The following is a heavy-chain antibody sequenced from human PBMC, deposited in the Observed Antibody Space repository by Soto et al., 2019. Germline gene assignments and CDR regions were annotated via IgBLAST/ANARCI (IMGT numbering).Heavy chain of an antibody. CDR1: GFSLSTSGVG. Sequence: QITLKESGPTLVKPTQTLTLTCTFSGFSLSTSGVGVGWIRQPPGKALEWLALIYWNDDKRYSPSLKSRLTITKDTSKNQVVLTMTNMDPVDTATYYCAHSVRPYDYVRVWNWFDPWGQGTLVTVSS. V-gene: IGHV2-5*01. D-gene: IGHD3-16*01. CDR2: IYWNDDK. CDR3: AHSVRPYDYVRVWNWFDP. J-gene: IGHJ5*02.